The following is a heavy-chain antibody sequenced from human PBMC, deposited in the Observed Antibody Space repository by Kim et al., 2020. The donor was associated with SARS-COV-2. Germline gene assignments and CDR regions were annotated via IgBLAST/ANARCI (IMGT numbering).Heavy chain of an antibody. CDR2: ISWNSGSI. CDR1: GFTFDDYA. Sequence: GGSLRLSCAASGFTFDDYAMHWVRQAPGKGLEWVSGISWNSGSIGYADSVKGRFTISRDNAKNSLYLQMNSLRAEDTALYYCAKDISRPYYDSSGYYSPPGTPEEGYYYYGMDVLGQGTTVTVSS. V-gene: IGHV3-9*01. J-gene: IGHJ6*02. CDR3: AKDISRPYYDSSGYYSPPGTPEEGYYYYGMDV. D-gene: IGHD3-22*01.